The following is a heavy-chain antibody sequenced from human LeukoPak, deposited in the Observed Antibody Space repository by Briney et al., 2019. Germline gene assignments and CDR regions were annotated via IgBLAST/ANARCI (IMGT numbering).Heavy chain of an antibody. Sequence: PSETLSLTCAVYGGSFSGYYWSWIRQPPGKGLEWIGEINHSGSTNYNPSLKSRVTISVDTSKNQFSLKLSSVTAADTAVYYCARESAHYGMDVWGQGTTVTVSS. CDR1: GGSFSGYY. V-gene: IGHV4-34*01. CDR2: INHSGST. J-gene: IGHJ6*02. CDR3: ARESAHYGMDV.